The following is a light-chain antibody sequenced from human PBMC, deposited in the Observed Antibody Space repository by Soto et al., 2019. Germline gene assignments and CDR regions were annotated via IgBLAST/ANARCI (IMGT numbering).Light chain of an antibody. CDR2: SAS. J-gene: IGKJ2*01. CDR3: QQYDTWPRT. CDR1: QSVGNN. Sequence: EIVMTQSPDTLSVSPGERATLSCRASQSVGNNLAWYQQPPGQAPRLLIHSASTRATGIPARFSGSGSGTEFTLTISSLQSEDFAVYHCQQYDTWPRTFGQGTKLDIK. V-gene: IGKV3-15*01.